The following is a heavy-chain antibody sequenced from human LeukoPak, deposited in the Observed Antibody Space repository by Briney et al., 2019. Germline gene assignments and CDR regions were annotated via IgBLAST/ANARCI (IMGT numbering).Heavy chain of an antibody. J-gene: IGHJ4*02. CDR2: IHAGGKDP. Sequence: GVSLRLSCTVSGFTFSTSPMAWVRQAPGKGLEWVSSIHAGGKDPFCADSVKGRCTISRDNSKNILFLQLNGLRVEDTAIYFCAKGGHDFNPFYNWGQGTLVTVSS. V-gene: IGHV3-23*01. CDR3: AKGGHDFNPFYN. D-gene: IGHD3/OR15-3a*01. CDR1: GFTFSTSP.